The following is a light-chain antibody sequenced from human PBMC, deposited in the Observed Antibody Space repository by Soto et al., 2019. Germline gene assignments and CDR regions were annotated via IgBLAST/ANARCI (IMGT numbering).Light chain of an antibody. V-gene: IGLV2-8*01. CDR1: SGDIGGYDY. Sequence: QSALTQPPSASGSPGQSVTISCTGTSGDIGGYDYVSWYQQHPGKAPKLIIYEVTKRPLGVPDRFSGSKSGNTASLTVSGLQAEDEADYYCSSYAGSINPYVFGTGTKLTVL. CDR2: EVT. CDR3: SSYAGSINPYV. J-gene: IGLJ1*01.